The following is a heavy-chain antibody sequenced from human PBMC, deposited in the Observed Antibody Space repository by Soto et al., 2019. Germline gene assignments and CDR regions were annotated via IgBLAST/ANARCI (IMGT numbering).Heavy chain of an antibody. D-gene: IGHD5-12*01. J-gene: IGHJ4*02. Sequence: SETLSLTCTVSGGSISSGGYYWSWIRQHPGKGLEWIGYIYYSGSTYYNPSLKSRVTISVDTSKNQFSLKLSSVTAADTAVYYCAREGIGMATISYWGQGTLVTVSS. V-gene: IGHV4-31*03. CDR2: IYYSGST. CDR1: GGSISSGGYY. CDR3: AREGIGMATISY.